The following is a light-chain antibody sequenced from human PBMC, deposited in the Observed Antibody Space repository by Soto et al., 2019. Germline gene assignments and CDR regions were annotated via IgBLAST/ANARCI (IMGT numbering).Light chain of an antibody. Sequence: QSALTQPASVSGSPGRSITISCTGASSDVGGFDHVSWYQQHPGKVPRLLIYDVSSRPSGVSDRFSGSKSGNTASLTISGLQAEDEADYYCNSFTTTNTYVFGTGTKVTV. CDR3: NSFTTTNTYV. CDR1: SSDVGGFDH. J-gene: IGLJ1*01. CDR2: DVS. V-gene: IGLV2-14*03.